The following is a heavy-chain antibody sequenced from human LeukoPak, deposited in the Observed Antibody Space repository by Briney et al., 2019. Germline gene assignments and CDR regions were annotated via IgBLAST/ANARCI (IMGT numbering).Heavy chain of an antibody. CDR1: GYTFTSYG. CDR2: ISAYNGNT. CDR3: ARDRGLLWFGESDYYYYMDV. Sequence: ASVKVSCKASGYTFTSYGTSWVRQAPGQGLEWMGWISAYNGNTNYAQKLQGRVTMTTDTSTSTAYMELRSLRSDDTAVYYCARDRGLLWFGESDYYYYMDVWGKGTTVTISS. D-gene: IGHD3-10*01. J-gene: IGHJ6*03. V-gene: IGHV1-18*01.